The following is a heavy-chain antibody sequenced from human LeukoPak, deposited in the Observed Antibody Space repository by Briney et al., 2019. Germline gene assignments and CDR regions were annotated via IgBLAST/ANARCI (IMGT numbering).Heavy chain of an antibody. D-gene: IGHD3-3*01. V-gene: IGHV3-48*01. CDR3: ARGTYYDFWSGYYTLHY. J-gene: IGHJ4*02. Sequence: PGGSLRLSCAASGFTFSSYSMNWVRQAPGKGLEWVSYISSSSSTIYYADSVKGRFTISRDNAKNSLYLQMNSLRAEDTAVYYCARGTYYDFWSGYYTLHYWGQGTLVTVSS. CDR2: ISSSSSTI. CDR1: GFTFSSYS.